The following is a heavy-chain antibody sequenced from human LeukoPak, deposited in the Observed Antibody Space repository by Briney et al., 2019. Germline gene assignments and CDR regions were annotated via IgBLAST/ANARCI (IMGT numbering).Heavy chain of an antibody. V-gene: IGHV3-21*01. CDR2: ISSDSSYI. J-gene: IGHJ4*02. CDR3: VRGSYGAYDY. Sequence: GGSLRLSCAASGFTFSTYTMNWVRQAPGKGLEWVSSISSDSSYIYYADAVHGRFTVSRDNAKYSLYLQMNSLRAEDTAVYYCVRGSYGAYDYWGQGSLVTVSS. D-gene: IGHD4-17*01. CDR1: GFTFSTYT.